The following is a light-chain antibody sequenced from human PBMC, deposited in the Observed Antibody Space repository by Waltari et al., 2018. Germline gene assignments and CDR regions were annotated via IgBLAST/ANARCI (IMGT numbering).Light chain of an antibody. J-gene: IGLJ3*02. Sequence: QSALTQPASVSGSPGQSITLSCPGTSSYVGGYNSVSWYQQHPGKAPKLMIYEVSNRPSGVSNRFSGSKSGNTASLTISGLQAEDEADYYCSSYTSSSTWVFGGGTKLTVL. V-gene: IGLV2-14*01. CDR2: EVS. CDR1: SSYVGGYNS. CDR3: SSYTSSSTWV.